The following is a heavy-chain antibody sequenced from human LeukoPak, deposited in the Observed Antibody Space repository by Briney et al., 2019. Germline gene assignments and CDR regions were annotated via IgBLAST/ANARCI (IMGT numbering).Heavy chain of an antibody. D-gene: IGHD3-3*01. V-gene: IGHV1-2*02. CDR2: INPNSGGT. J-gene: IGHJ4*02. CDR3: ARYYYDFWSGYQYYFDY. Sequence: ASVKVSCKASGYTFTGYYMHWVRQAPGQGLEWMGWINPNSGGTNYAQKFQGRVTMTRDTSISTAYMELSRLRSDDTAVYYCARYYYDFWSGYQYYFDYWGQGTLVTVSS. CDR1: GYTFTGYY.